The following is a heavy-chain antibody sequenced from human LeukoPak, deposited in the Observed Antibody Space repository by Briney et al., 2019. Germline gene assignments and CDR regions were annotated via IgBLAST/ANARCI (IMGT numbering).Heavy chain of an antibody. J-gene: IGHJ6*03. D-gene: IGHD2-15*01. V-gene: IGHV3-48*04. CDR3: ARVGISEGSNTGYYYYYYMDV. Sequence: GGSQRLSCAASGFTFSIFGMNWVRQAPGKGLEWVAYIGSSSSTIYYADSVKGRFTISRDNAKKSLSLQMSSLRAEDTAVYYCARVGISEGSNTGYYYYYYMDVWGKGTTVTVSS. CDR1: GFTFSIFG. CDR2: IGSSSSTI.